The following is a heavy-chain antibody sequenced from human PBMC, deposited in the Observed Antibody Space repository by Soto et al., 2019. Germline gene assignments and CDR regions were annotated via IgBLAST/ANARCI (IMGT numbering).Heavy chain of an antibody. V-gene: IGHV3-30*03. CDR3: ASRVPHGTYGAPYFQH. J-gene: IGHJ1*01. CDR1: GFTFSSHG. Sequence: QVQLVGSGGGVVQPEKSLRLSCAASGFTFSSHGMHWVRQAPGKGLEWVAVISFDGINKYYADSVKGRFTISRDNSKNTLYLQMNSLRAEDTAVYYCASRVPHGTYGAPYFQHWGQGTLVTVS. D-gene: IGHD1-26*01. CDR2: ISFDGINK.